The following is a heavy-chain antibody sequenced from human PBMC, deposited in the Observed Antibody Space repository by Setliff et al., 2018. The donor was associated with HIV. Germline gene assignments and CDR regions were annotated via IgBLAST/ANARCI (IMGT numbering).Heavy chain of an antibody. J-gene: IGHJ5*01. CDR1: GYTFTNYW. Sequence: GASLKISCRGSGYTFTNYWIGWVRQMPGRGLEWMGIIYPGDSDTSYSPSFEGQVTMSADKSINTAYLQWNSLKASDTAMYYCARQPTDTSGYNNWFDSWGQGTLVTVSS. CDR2: IYPGDSDT. CDR3: ARQPTDTSGYNNWFDS. V-gene: IGHV5-51*01. D-gene: IGHD3-3*01.